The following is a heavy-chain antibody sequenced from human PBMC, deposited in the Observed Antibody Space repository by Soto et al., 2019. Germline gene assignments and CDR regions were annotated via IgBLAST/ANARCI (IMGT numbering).Heavy chain of an antibody. Sequence: GGSLRLSCAASGFPFSNAWMSWVRQTPGKGLEWVGRIKSKTDGGTTDYAAPVKGRFTISRDDSKNTLYLQMNSLKTEDTAVYYCTTELSTYYDFWSGYYVHDYWGQGTLVTVSS. CDR1: GFPFSNAW. V-gene: IGHV3-15*01. CDR3: TTELSTYYDFWSGYYVHDY. D-gene: IGHD3-3*01. J-gene: IGHJ4*02. CDR2: IKSKTDGGTT.